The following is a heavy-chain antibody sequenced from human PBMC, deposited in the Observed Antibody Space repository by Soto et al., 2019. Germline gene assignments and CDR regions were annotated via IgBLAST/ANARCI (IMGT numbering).Heavy chain of an antibody. J-gene: IGHJ6*03. V-gene: IGHV4-31*02. CDR1: GGSIVGGGYY. CDR2: IYYSGGT. Sequence: SETLSLTWTVSGGSIVGGGYYWSWVRQHPGKGLEWIGYIYYSGGTYYNPSLKSRVTISVDTSKNQFSLKVTSVTAADTALYYCARDLGPSYYMDVWGKGTTVTVSS. CDR3: ARDLGPSYYMDV.